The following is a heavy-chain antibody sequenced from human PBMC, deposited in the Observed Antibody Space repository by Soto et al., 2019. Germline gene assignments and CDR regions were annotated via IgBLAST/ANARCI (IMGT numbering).Heavy chain of an antibody. J-gene: IGHJ4*02. CDR1: GCTFSSYG. V-gene: IGHV3-33*01. CDR3: ASARAYSSSWYVDY. Sequence: QVQLVESGGGVVQPGRSLRLSCAASGCTFSSYGMHWVRHAPGKGLEWVAIIWYDGSNKYYADSVKGRFTISRDNSKNTLYLQMNSLRAEDTAVYYCASARAYSSSWYVDYWGQGTLVTVSS. D-gene: IGHD6-13*01. CDR2: IWYDGSNK.